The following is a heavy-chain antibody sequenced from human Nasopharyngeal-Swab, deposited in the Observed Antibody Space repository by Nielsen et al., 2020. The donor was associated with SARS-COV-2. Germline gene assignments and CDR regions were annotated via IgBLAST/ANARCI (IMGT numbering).Heavy chain of an antibody. V-gene: IGHV3-49*04. D-gene: IGHD3-10*01. CDR3: TSITMVRGLFDY. CDR1: QFTFSNAW. Sequence: GGSLRLSCAASQFTFSNAWMSWVRQAPGKGLEWVGFIRSKAYGGTTEYAASVKGRFTISRDDSKSIAYLQMNSLKTEDTAVYYCTSITMVRGLFDYWGQGTLVTVSS. CDR2: IRSKAYGGTT. J-gene: IGHJ4*02.